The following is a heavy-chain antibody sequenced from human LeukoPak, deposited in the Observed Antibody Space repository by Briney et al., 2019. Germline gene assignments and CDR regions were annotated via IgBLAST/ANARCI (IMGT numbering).Heavy chain of an antibody. J-gene: IGHJ5*02. V-gene: IGHV1-2*02. Sequence: ASVKVSCKASGYTFTGYYMHWVRQAPGQGLEWMGWINPNSGDTNYAQKFQGRVTMTRDTSISTAYMELSSLRSDDTAVYYCAREAPDTSFDPWGQGTLVTVSS. CDR3: AREAPDTSFDP. CDR1: GYTFTGYY. CDR2: INPNSGDT. D-gene: IGHD5-18*01.